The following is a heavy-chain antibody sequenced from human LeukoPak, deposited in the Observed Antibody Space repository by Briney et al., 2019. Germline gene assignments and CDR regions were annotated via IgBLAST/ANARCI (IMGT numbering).Heavy chain of an antibody. CDR3: ARGFLYYDFWSAPAFDI. Sequence: ASETLSLTCTVSGGSISSGDYYWSWIRQPPGKGLEWIGYIYYSGSTYYNPSLKGRVTISVDTSKNQFSLKLSSVTAADTAVYYCARGFLYYDFWSAPAFDIWGQGTMVTVSS. V-gene: IGHV4-30-4*08. CDR1: GGSISSGDYY. CDR2: IYYSGST. D-gene: IGHD3-3*01. J-gene: IGHJ3*02.